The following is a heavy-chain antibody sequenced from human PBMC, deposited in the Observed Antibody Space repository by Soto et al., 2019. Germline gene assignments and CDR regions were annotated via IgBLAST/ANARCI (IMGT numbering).Heavy chain of an antibody. CDR1: GGTFSSYA. V-gene: IGHV1-69*13. Sequence: SVKVSCKASGGTFSSYAISWVRQAPGQGLEWMGGIIPIFGTANYAQKFQGRVTITADESTSTAYMELSSLRSEDTAVYYCAAQCRCGYRYGSFDYWGQGTLVTVSS. CDR3: AAQCRCGYRYGSFDY. D-gene: IGHD5-18*01. J-gene: IGHJ4*02. CDR2: IIPIFGTA.